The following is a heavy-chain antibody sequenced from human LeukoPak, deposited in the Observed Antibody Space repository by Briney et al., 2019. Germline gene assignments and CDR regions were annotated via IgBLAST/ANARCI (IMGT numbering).Heavy chain of an antibody. V-gene: IGHV1-2*02. Sequence: ASVKVSCKASGYTCTIYYMHWVRQAPGQGLEWMGWINPNSGGTSYARRFQGRVTMTRDTSISTAYMELSRLTSDDTAVYYCARNPAYCTSTSCYNDYWGQGTLVTVSS. J-gene: IGHJ4*02. CDR2: INPNSGGT. CDR3: ARNPAYCTSTSCYNDY. D-gene: IGHD2-2*02. CDR1: GYTCTIYY.